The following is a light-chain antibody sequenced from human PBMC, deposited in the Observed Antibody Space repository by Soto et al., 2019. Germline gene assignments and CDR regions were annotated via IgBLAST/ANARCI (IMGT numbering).Light chain of an antibody. CDR1: QSVGTN. J-gene: IGKJ5*01. V-gene: IGKV3-11*01. CDR2: GAS. Sequence: EIVLTQSPATLSLSPGERATLSCRASQSVGTNFAWYQQRPAHPPRLLIYGASNRATGIPARFSGSGSGTDFTLTIGNLEPEDFALYYCQHRGSWPLVTFGQGTRLEIK. CDR3: QHRGSWPLVT.